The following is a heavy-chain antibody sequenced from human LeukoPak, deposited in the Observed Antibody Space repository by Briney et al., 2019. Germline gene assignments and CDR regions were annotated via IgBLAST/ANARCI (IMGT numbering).Heavy chain of an antibody. CDR3: AKVPMDAGWLVLDY. CDR2: IAYDGSNK. CDR1: GFIFCNYG. D-gene: IGHD6-19*01. Sequence: GGSLRLSCAASGFIFCNYGMHWVRQAPGKGLEWVAVIAYDGSNKYYADSVKGRFTISRDNSKNTLYLQMNSLRAEDTAVYYCAKVPMDAGWLVLDYWGQGTLVTVSS. J-gene: IGHJ4*02. V-gene: IGHV3-30*18.